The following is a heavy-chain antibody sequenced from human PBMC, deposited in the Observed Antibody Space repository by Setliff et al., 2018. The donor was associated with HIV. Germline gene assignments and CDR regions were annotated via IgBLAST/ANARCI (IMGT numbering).Heavy chain of an antibody. Sequence: SETLSLTCIVSGDSLMRSSYYWGWVRQSPGKGPEWIGSVYFSGGTYYNPSLQSRVSMSLDTSQNHVLLDVNSVTAADTAVYYCVRLTYSGWRAFDVWGHGTKVTVSS. D-gene: IGHD5-12*01. V-gene: IGHV4-39*02. CDR2: VYFSGGT. CDR3: VRLTYSGWRAFDV. CDR1: GDSLMRSSYY. J-gene: IGHJ3*01.